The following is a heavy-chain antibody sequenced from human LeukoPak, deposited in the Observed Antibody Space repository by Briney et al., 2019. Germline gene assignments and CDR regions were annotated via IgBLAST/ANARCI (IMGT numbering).Heavy chain of an antibody. Sequence: SVKVSCKASGFTFTSSAMQWVRQARGQRLEWIGWIVVGSGNTNYAQKFQERVTITRDMSTSTAYMELSSLRSEDTAVYYCAATSENDYGDYVYDYWGQGTLVTVSP. J-gene: IGHJ4*02. V-gene: IGHV1-58*02. CDR2: IVVGSGNT. D-gene: IGHD4-17*01. CDR3: AATSENDYGDYVYDY. CDR1: GFTFTSSA.